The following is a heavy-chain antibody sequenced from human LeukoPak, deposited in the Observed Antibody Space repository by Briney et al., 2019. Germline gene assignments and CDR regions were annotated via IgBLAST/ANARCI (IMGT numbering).Heavy chain of an antibody. CDR1: GFTFSSYD. Sequence: GSLRLSCAASGFTFSSYDMNWVRQAPGKGLEWVSYISNSGTTMYYAESVKGRFSVSRDNTKNSLYLQMNSLRAEDTAIYYCARVLAAAGGWGQGTLVTVSS. CDR3: ARVLAAAGG. CDR2: ISNSGTTM. D-gene: IGHD6-13*01. V-gene: IGHV3-48*03. J-gene: IGHJ4*02.